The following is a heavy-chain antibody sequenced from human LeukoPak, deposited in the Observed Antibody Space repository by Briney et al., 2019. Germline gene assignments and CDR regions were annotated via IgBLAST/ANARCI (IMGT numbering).Heavy chain of an antibody. Sequence: SCKASGGTSSSYAISWVRQAPGKGLEWVSAISGSGGGTFYADSVKGRFTISRDNSKNTLYLQMNSLRAEDTAVYYCAKEGSSGYYSEYFHHWGQGTLVTVSS. V-gene: IGHV3-23*01. CDR2: ISGSGGGT. CDR1: GGTSSSYA. CDR3: AKEGSSGYYSEYFHH. J-gene: IGHJ1*01. D-gene: IGHD3-22*01.